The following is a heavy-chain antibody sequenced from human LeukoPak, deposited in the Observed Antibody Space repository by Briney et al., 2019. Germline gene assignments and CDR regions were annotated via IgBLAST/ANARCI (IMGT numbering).Heavy chain of an antibody. Sequence: GGSLRLSCTASGLPVSSNSMSWFRKAPGKGLEWVSFIYSDNTHYSDSVKGRFTISRDNSKNTLYLQMNSLRAEDTAVYYCARRAGAYSHPYDYWGQGTLVTVSS. CDR3: ARRAGAYSHPYDY. CDR1: GLPVSSNS. V-gene: IGHV3-53*01. J-gene: IGHJ4*02. D-gene: IGHD4/OR15-4a*01. CDR2: IYSDNT.